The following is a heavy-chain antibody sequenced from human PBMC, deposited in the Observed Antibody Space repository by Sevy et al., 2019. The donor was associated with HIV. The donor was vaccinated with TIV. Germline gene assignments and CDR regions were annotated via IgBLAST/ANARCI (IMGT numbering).Heavy chain of an antibody. CDR1: GYSFTTYW. CDR3: VIGGRDSYVRYNDWHADY. CDR2: IYPSDSEI. D-gene: IGHD3-9*01. J-gene: IGHJ4*02. Sequence: GESLKISCKVSGYSFTTYWIGWVRQMPGKDLEWIGIIYPSDSEIRCSPPFQGQVTISADKSISTAYLQWSSLKASDRAVYYCVIGGRDSYVRYNDWHADYWGQGTLVTVSS. V-gene: IGHV5-51*01.